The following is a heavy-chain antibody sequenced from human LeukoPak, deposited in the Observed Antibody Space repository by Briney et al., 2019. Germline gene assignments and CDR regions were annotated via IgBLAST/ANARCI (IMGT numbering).Heavy chain of an antibody. CDR3: TRDLGYCSSTSCPKAYDYYYYGIDV. CDR1: GYTFSSYY. J-gene: IGHJ6*02. CDR2: IKPSGGTT. D-gene: IGHD2-2*01. V-gene: IGHV1-46*01. Sequence: ASVKVSCKASGYTFSSYYLHWVRQAPGQGLEWMGVIKPSGGTTTYAQKFQGRVTMTRDTSTSTVYMEVSSLRSEDTAVYYCTRDLGYCSSTSCPKAYDYYYYGIDVWGQGTTVTVSS.